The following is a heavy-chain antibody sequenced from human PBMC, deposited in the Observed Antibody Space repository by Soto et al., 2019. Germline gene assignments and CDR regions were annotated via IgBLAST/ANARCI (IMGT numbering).Heavy chain of an antibody. CDR1: GGSISSDSYY. Sequence: SETLSLTCTVSGGSISSDSYYWGWIRQSPEKGLEWIGYIYYSGSTNYNPSLKSRVTISVDTSKNQFSLKLNSMTAADTAVYYCARHNYGSGSTYFDYWGQGTLVTVSS. J-gene: IGHJ4*02. CDR3: ARHNYGSGSTYFDY. CDR2: IYYSGST. D-gene: IGHD3-10*01. V-gene: IGHV4-61*05.